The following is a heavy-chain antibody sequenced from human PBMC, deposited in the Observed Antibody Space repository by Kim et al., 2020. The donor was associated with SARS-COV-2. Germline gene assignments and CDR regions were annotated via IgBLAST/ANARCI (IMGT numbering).Heavy chain of an antibody. D-gene: IGHD3-22*01. CDR2: INAGNGNT. V-gene: IGHV1-3*01. J-gene: IGHJ5*02. CDR1: GYTFTSYA. Sequence: ASVKVSCKASGYTFTSYAMHWVRQAPGQRLEWMGWINAGNGNTKYSQKFQGRVTITRYTSASTAYMELSSLRSEDTAVYYCARGGYYYFEYWFDPWGQGTPVTVSS. CDR3: ARGGYYYFEYWFDP.